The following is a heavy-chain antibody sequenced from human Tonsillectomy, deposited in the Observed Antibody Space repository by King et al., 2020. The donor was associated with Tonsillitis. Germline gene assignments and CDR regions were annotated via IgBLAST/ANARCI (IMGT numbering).Heavy chain of an antibody. Sequence: VQLVESGGGVVQPGRSLRLSCAASGFTFSSYAMYWVRQAPGKGLEGVAVISYDGSNKYYADSVKGRFTISRDNSKNTLYVQMNSLRAEDTAVYYCASGGYCSSTSCLRGDYYYHAMDVWGQGTTVTVSS. J-gene: IGHJ6*02. D-gene: IGHD2-2*01. CDR1: GFTFSSYA. V-gene: IGHV3-30-3*01. CDR3: ASGGYCSSTSCLRGDYYYHAMDV. CDR2: ISYDGSNK.